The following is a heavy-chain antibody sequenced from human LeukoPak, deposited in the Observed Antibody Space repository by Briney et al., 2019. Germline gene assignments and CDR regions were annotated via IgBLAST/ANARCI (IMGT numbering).Heavy chain of an antibody. CDR2: IIPIFGTA. V-gene: IGHV1-69*05. CDR3: ARSGSYYYYYYMDV. Sequence: SVKVSCKASGGTFSSYAISWVRQAPGQGLEWMGGIIPIFGTANYAQEFQGRVTITTDESTSTAYMELSSLRSEDTAVYYCARSGSYYYYYYMDVWGKGTTVTVSS. D-gene: IGHD3-10*01. CDR1: GGTFSSYA. J-gene: IGHJ6*03.